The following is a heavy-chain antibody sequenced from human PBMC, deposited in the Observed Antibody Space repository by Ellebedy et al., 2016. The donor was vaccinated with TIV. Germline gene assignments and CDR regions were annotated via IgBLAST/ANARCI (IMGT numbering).Heavy chain of an antibody. V-gene: IGHV4-31*03. CDR1: GGSISSGSYY. Sequence: SETLSLXCTVTGGSISSGSYYWSWIRQHPGKGLEWIGYIYYSGSTYYNPSLKSRVTISLDTSKNQFSLKLSSVTAADTAVYYCASGLWFGEAGGMDVWGQGTTVTVSS. D-gene: IGHD3-10*01. J-gene: IGHJ6*02. CDR3: ASGLWFGEAGGMDV. CDR2: IYYSGST.